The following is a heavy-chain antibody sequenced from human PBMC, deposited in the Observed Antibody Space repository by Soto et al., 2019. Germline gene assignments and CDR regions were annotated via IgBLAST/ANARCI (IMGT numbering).Heavy chain of an antibody. CDR3: AREGSSSPEYFDF. Sequence: SETLTPPWAVSGGSSGSADDYWTWLRQPPGEGLEWIGYIYYTGRTSSTPSLESRVTISIDTSKNQFSLKLSSVSAADTAVYYCAREGSSSPEYFDFWGPGTLVTVSS. CDR2: IYYTGRT. J-gene: IGHJ4*02. D-gene: IGHD2-15*01. CDR1: GGSSGSADDY. V-gene: IGHV4-30-4*01.